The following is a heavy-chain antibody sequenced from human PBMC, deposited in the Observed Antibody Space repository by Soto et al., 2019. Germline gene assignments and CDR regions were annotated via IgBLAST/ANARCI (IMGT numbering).Heavy chain of an antibody. CDR2: IWYDGSNK. D-gene: IGHD2-2*02. J-gene: IGHJ6*02. CDR1: GFTFSSYG. Sequence: PGGSLRLSCAASGFTFSSYGMHWVRQAPGKGLEWVAVIWYDGSNKYYADSVKGRFTISRDNSKNTLYLQMNSLRAEDTAVYYCAGDFGVGVVVPAAIPGLLDYYGMDVWGQGTTATVSS. V-gene: IGHV3-33*01. CDR3: AGDFGVGVVVPAAIPGLLDYYGMDV.